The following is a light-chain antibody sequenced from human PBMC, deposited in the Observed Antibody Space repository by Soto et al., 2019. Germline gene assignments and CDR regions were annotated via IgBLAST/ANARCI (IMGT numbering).Light chain of an antibody. CDR3: QQYNSYSPLT. Sequence: DIQMTQSPSTLSASVGDRVTITCRASQSISSWLAWYQQKPGKAPKLLIYGASSLESGVPSRFSGSGSGTEFTLTISSLQPDDFATYYCQQYNSYSPLTFGGGTKV. J-gene: IGKJ4*01. V-gene: IGKV1-5*01. CDR2: GAS. CDR1: QSISSW.